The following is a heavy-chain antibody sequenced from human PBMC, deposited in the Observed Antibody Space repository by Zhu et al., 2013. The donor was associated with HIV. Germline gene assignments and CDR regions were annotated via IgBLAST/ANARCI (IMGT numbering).Heavy chain of an antibody. Sequence: QVQLVQSGTEVKKPGASVKVSCKDSRNTFSGYYIHWVRQAPGQGLEWMGWINPNSGGTNYAQDFQGRVTLTRDTSITTAYMELHRLESDDTAVYYCGTSWVLNTNDAIDLWGQGTMVTVSA. V-gene: IGHV1-2*02. CDR3: GTSWVLNTNDAIDL. D-gene: IGHD3-22*01. J-gene: IGHJ3*01. CDR1: RNTFSGYY. CDR2: INPNSGGT.